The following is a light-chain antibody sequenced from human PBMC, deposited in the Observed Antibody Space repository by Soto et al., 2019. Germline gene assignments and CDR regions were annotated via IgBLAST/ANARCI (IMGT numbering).Light chain of an antibody. J-gene: IGLJ2*01. V-gene: IGLV1-51*01. CDR1: SSNIGENY. CDR2: DNN. Sequence: QSVLTQPPSVSAAPGQKVTISCSGSSSNIGENYVSWYQQFPGTAPKLLIYDNNKRPSGIPDRFSGSKSGTSATLGITGLQTGDEAEYYCGTWDSSLSAGVFGGGTKLTVL. CDR3: GTWDSSLSAGV.